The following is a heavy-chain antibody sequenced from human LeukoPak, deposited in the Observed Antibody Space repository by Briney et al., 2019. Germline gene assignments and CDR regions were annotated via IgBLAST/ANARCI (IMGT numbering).Heavy chain of an antibody. Sequence: LTGGSLRLSCAASGFTVSSNYMSWVRQAPGKGLEWVSVIYSGGSTYYADSVKGRFTISRDNSKNTLYLQMNSLRAEDTAVYYCARVDYGDYVPLDYWGQGTLVTVSS. J-gene: IGHJ4*02. D-gene: IGHD4-17*01. V-gene: IGHV3-53*01. CDR2: IYSGGST. CDR3: ARVDYGDYVPLDY. CDR1: GFTVSSNY.